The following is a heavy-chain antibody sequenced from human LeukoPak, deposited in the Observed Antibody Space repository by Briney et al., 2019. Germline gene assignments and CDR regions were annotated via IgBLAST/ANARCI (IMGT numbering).Heavy chain of an antibody. Sequence: GGSLRLSCAASGFTFDDYNMHWARQRPGRGLEWVSLISWVGGSTYYADSVRGRFTISRDNSKNSLYLQMNSLRTEDTAFYYCAKDRLRYCTSASCYSQGYWGQGTLVTVSS. V-gene: IGHV3-43*01. J-gene: IGHJ4*02. D-gene: IGHD2-2*02. CDR3: AKDRLRYCTSASCYSQGY. CDR2: ISWVGGST. CDR1: GFTFDDYN.